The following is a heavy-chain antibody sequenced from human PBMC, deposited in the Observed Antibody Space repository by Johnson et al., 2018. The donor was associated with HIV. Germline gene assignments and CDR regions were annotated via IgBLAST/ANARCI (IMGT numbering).Heavy chain of an antibody. CDR1: GFTFDDYA. CDR3: AKGAVAGINDAFDI. D-gene: IGHD6-19*01. CDR2: ISWNSGSI. Sequence: VQLVESGGGLVQPGRSLRLSCAASGFTFDDYAMHWVRQAPGKGLEWVSGISWNSGSIGYADSVKGRFTISRDNAKNSLYLQMNSLRAEDTALYYCAKGAVAGINDAFDIWGQGTMVTVSS. J-gene: IGHJ3*02. V-gene: IGHV3-9*01.